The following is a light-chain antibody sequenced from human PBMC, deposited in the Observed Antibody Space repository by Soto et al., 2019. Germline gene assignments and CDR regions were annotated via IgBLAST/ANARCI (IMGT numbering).Light chain of an antibody. CDR3: SSYTTSNTRQIV. CDR2: DVS. J-gene: IGLJ1*01. Sequence: QSVLTQPASVSWSPGQSITISCTGTSSDVGGYNYVSWYQQHPGKAPKFMIYDVSNRPSGVSNRFSGSKSGSTASLTISGLQAEDEADYYCSSYTTSNTRQIVFGTGTKVTVL. CDR1: SSDVGGYNY. V-gene: IGLV2-14*01.